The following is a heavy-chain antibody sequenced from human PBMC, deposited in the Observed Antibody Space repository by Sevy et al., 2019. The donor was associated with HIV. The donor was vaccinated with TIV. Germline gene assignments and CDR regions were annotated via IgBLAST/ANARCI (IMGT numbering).Heavy chain of an antibody. CDR1: GYTFTSYG. CDR3: ARDLLWCGELLHYFDY. CDR2: ISAYNGNT. V-gene: IGHV1-18*04. Sequence: ASVKVSCKASGYTFTSYGISWVRQAPGQGLEWMGWISAYNGNTNYAQKLQGRVTMTTDTSTSTAYMELRSLRSDETAVYYCARDLLWCGELLHYFDYWGQGTLVTVSS. D-gene: IGHD3-10*01. J-gene: IGHJ4*02.